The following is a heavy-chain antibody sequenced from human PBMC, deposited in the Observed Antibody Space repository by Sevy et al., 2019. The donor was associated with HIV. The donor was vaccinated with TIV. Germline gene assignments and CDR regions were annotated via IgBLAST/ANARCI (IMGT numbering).Heavy chain of an antibody. CDR2: IYYSGST. CDR3: ARDCSGGSRYPGYYGMDV. Sequence: SETLSLTCTVSGGSISSGGYYWSWIRQHPGKGLEWIGYIYYSGSTYYNPSLKSRVTISVDTSKNQFSLKLSSVTAADTAVYYCARDCSGGSRYPGYYGMDVWGQGTTVTVSS. J-gene: IGHJ6*02. CDR1: GGSISSGGYY. D-gene: IGHD2-15*01. V-gene: IGHV4-31*03.